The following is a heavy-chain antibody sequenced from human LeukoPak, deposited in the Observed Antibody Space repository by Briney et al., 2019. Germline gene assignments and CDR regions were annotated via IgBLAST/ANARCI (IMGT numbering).Heavy chain of an antibody. D-gene: IGHD6-19*01. J-gene: IGHJ4*02. V-gene: IGHV3-7*01. CDR2: IKQDGSGK. CDR1: GFTFSSYW. CDR3: ARERNLEIAVAGTIFDY. Sequence: GGSLRLSCAASGFTFSSYWMSWVRQAPGKGLEWVANIKQDGSGKYYVDSVKGRFTISRDNAKNSLYLQMNSLRAEDTAVYYCARERNLEIAVAGTIFDYWGQGTLVTVSS.